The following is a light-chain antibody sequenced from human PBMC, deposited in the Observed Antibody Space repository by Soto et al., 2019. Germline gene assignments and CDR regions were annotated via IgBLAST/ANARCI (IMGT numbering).Light chain of an antibody. Sequence: EIVLTQSPGTLSLSPGERATLSCRASQSVSNNYLAWYQQKPGQAPRLLIYGASSRATGIPDRFSGSGSGTDFTLTISRLEPEDFAVYYCQQYGSSSITFGQGPRLEIK. J-gene: IGKJ5*01. V-gene: IGKV3-20*01. CDR2: GAS. CDR1: QSVSNNY. CDR3: QQYGSSSIT.